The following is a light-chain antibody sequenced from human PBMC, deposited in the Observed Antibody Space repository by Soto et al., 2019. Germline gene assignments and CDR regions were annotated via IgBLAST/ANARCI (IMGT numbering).Light chain of an antibody. CDR2: QAS. CDR3: QQYISNSYT. J-gene: IGKJ2*01. V-gene: IGKV1-5*03. Sequence: DIQVTQSPSTLSASVGDRVTITCRASQSISSWLAWYQQKPGKAPKLLIYQASSLESEVPSRFSGSGSGTEFTLTISDLQPDDFATYYCQQYISNSYTFGQGTKLQIK. CDR1: QSISSW.